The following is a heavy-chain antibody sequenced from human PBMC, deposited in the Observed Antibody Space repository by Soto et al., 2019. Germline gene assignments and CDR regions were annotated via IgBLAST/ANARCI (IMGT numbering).Heavy chain of an antibody. CDR3: AKGTVGATNWFDP. D-gene: IGHD1-26*01. CDR1: GFTFSSYG. J-gene: IGHJ5*02. CDR2: ISSSSSYI. V-gene: IGHV3-21*04. Sequence: GGSLRLSCAASGFTFSSYGMHWVRQAPGKGLEWVSSISSSSSYIYYADSVKGRFTISRDNAKNSLYLQMNSLRAEDTAVYYCAKGTVGATNWFDPWGQGTLVTVSS.